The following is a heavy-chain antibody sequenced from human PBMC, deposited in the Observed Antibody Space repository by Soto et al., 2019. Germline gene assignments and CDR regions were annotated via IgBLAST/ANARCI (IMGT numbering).Heavy chain of an antibody. V-gene: IGHV4-30-2*01. J-gene: IGHJ6*02. Sequence: SETLSLTCAVSGGSISSGGYSWSWIRQPPGKGLEWIGYIYHSGSTYYNPSLKSRVTISVDRSKNQFSLKLSSVTAADTAVYYCARVSVVYGMDVWGQGTTVTVSS. CDR2: IYHSGST. CDR1: GGSISSGGYS. CDR3: ARVSVVYGMDV. D-gene: IGHD2-15*01.